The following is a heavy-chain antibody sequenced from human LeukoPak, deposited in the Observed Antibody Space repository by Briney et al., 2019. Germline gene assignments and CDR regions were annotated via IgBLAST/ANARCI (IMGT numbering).Heavy chain of an antibody. J-gene: IGHJ6*02. Sequence: GGSLRLSCAASGFTFSSYTMHWVRQAPGKGLEYVSAIISNGGSTYYANSVQGRFTISRDNSKNTLYLQMGSLRAEDMAVYYCARVTQGATKSNYYYYVMDVWGQGTTVTVSS. CDR3: ARVTQGATKSNYYYYVMDV. CDR2: IISNGGST. D-gene: IGHD1-26*01. CDR1: GFTFSSYT. V-gene: IGHV3-64*01.